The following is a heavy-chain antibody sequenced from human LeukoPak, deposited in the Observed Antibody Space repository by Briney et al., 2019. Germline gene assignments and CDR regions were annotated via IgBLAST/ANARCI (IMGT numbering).Heavy chain of an antibody. J-gene: IGHJ3*02. CDR3: ARDKFPLVGATGDDAFDI. V-gene: IGHV4-61*09. CDR2: IHTSGST. Sequence: SETLSLTCTVSGGSISSGSYCWSWIRQPAGKGLEWIGHIHTSGSTNYNPSLKSRVTISVDTSKNQLSLKLSSVTAADTAVYYCARDKFPLVGATGDDAFDIWGQGTMVSVSS. CDR1: GGSISSGSYC. D-gene: IGHD1-26*01.